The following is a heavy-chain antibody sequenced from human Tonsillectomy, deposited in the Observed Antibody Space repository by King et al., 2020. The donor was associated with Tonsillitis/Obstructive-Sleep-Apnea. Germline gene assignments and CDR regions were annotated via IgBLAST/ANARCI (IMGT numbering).Heavy chain of an antibody. CDR2: INPSGDST. V-gene: IGHV1-46*01. Sequence: VQLVESGAEVKKPGASVKVSCKTPGYTFSSYYMHWVRQAPGQWLEWMGIINPSGDSTSYTQKFQGRVTMTRDTSTSTLYMELSSLRSEDTAVYYCAREESRDAFDIWGQGTMVTVSS. CDR3: AREESRDAFDI. J-gene: IGHJ3*02. CDR1: GYTFSSYY.